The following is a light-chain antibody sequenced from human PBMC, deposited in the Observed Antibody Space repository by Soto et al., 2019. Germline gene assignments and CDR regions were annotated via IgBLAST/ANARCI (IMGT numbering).Light chain of an antibody. J-gene: IGKJ2*01. CDR2: DAS. CDR1: QSVSSY. CDR3: QQRSNWLMYT. Sequence: EIVLTQSPATLSLSPGERATLSCRASQSVSSYLAWYQQKPGQAPRLLIYDASNRATGIPARFSGSGSGTHFTLTISSLEPEDFAVYYCQQRSNWLMYTFGQGPKLEIK. V-gene: IGKV3-11*01.